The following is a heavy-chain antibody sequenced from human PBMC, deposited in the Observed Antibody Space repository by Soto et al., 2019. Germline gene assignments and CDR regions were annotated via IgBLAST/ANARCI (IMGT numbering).Heavy chain of an antibody. Sequence: EVQLVESGGGLVQPGGSLRLSCAASGFTLSSYNMNWVRQAPGKGLEWVSYISGSSDTTYYADSVKGRFTISRDNAKNSLYLQMDSLRDEDTAVYYCARDHGGSTWFVGIYYYFGVDVWGQGTTVTVSS. V-gene: IGHV3-48*02. CDR2: ISGSSDTT. D-gene: IGHD6-13*01. CDR3: ARDHGGSTWFVGIYYYFGVDV. J-gene: IGHJ6*02. CDR1: GFTLSSYN.